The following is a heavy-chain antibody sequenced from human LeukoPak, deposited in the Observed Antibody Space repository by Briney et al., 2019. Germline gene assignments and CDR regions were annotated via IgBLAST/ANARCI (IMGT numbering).Heavy chain of an antibody. CDR1: GYSISSGYY. V-gene: IGHV4-38-2*02. CDR3: ARKHAFDI. Sequence: SETLSLTCTVSGYSISSGYYWGWIRQPPGKGLEWIGSIYHSESTYYNPSLKSRIIMSVDTSKNQFSLKLSSVTAADTAVYYCARKHAFDIWGQGTMVTVSS. J-gene: IGHJ3*02. CDR2: IYHSEST.